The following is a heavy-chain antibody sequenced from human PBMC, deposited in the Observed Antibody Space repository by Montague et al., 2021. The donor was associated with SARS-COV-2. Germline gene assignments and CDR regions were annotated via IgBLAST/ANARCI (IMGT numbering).Heavy chain of an antibody. J-gene: IGHJ5*02. V-gene: IGHV4-59*01. CDR3: ARRSLGYCSGGSCYSAFDP. D-gene: IGHD2-15*01. CDR1: GGSISSYY. Sequence: ETLSLTCTVSGGSISSYYWSWIRQPPGKGLEWIGYIYYSGSTNYNPSLKSRVTISVDTSKNQFSLKLSSVTAADTAVYYCARRSLGYCSGGSCYSAFDPWDQGTLVTVSS. CDR2: IYYSGST.